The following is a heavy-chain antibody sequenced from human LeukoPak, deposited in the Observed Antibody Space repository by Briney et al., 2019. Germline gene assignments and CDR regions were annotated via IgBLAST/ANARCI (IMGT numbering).Heavy chain of an antibody. CDR3: AREASSGWYFDY. CDR1: DDSITMYY. CDR2: VDHTGST. Sequence: SETLSLTRSLSDDSITMYYWTWIRQPPGQGLEWIGYVDHTGSTNFNPSLNGRVSISRDTTKNLFSLRLSAVTAADTAVYYCAREASSGWYFDYWGQGTLVTVSS. J-gene: IGHJ4*02. V-gene: IGHV4-59*12. D-gene: IGHD6-19*01.